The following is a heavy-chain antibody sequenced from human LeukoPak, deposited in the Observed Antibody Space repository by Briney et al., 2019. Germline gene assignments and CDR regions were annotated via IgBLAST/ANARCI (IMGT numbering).Heavy chain of an antibody. CDR2: ISSSSSYI. CDR3: ARQGEYYGSGSYYDY. Sequence: GGSLRLSCAASGFTFSSYSMNWVRQAPGKGLEWVSSISSSSSYIYYADSVKGRFTISRDNAKNSLYLQMNSLRAEDTAVYYCARQGEYYGSGSYYDYWGQGTLVTVSS. CDR1: GFTFSSYS. V-gene: IGHV3-21*01. J-gene: IGHJ4*02. D-gene: IGHD3-10*01.